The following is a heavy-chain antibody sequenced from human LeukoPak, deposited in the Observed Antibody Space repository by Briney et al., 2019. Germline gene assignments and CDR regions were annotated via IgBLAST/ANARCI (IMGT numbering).Heavy chain of an antibody. CDR3: AKVGYCSSTSCYYGYYYMDV. CDR1: GFTFSSYG. V-gene: IGHV3-30*18. D-gene: IGHD2-2*03. CDR2: ISYDGSNK. Sequence: PGGSLRLSCAASGFTFSSYGMHWVRQAPGKGLEWVAVISYDGSNKYYADSVKGRFTISRDNSKNTLYLQMNSLRAEDTAVYYCAKVGYCSSTSCYYGYYYMDVWGKGTTVTVSS. J-gene: IGHJ6*03.